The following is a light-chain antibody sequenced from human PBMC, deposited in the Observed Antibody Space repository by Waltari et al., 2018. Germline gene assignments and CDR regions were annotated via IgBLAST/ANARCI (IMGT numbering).Light chain of an antibody. Sequence: QSVLTQPPSVSGAPGQRVTISCTGSSSNIGAGYDVHWYQQLPGTAPKLLIYLNHARPTWGPDRVSGSKSGTSASLAITGLQAEDEADYYCQSYDSSLSASVFGGGTKLTVL. J-gene: IGLJ3*02. V-gene: IGLV1-40*01. CDR1: SSNIGAGYD. CDR2: LNH. CDR3: QSYDSSLSASV.